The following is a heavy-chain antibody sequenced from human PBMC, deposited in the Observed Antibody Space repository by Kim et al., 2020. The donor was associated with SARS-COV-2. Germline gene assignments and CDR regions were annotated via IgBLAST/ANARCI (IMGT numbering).Heavy chain of an antibody. J-gene: IGHJ4*02. Sequence: SVKVSCKASGGTFSSYAISWVRQAPGQGLEWMGGIIPIFGTANYAQKFQGRVTITADESTSTAYMELSSLRSEDTAVYYCARDWSLGIQGVSEYFDYWGQGTLVTVSS. D-gene: IGHD5-18*01. CDR2: IIPIFGTA. CDR1: GGTFSSYA. CDR3: ARDWSLGIQGVSEYFDY. V-gene: IGHV1-69*13.